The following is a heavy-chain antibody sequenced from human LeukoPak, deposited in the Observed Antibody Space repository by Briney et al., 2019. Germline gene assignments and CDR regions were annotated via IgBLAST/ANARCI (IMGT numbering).Heavy chain of an antibody. CDR1: GFTVRSNY. D-gene: IGHD6-19*01. J-gene: IGHJ3*02. Sequence: PGASLRLSCAASGFTVRSNYMRWVRQAPGKGLEWVSVIYSGGSTYYADSVKGRFTLSRDNSKNTVYLQMNSLRAEDTAVYYCARSDSEQWLISGAFDIWGQGTMVTVSS. V-gene: IGHV3-53*01. CDR3: ARSDSEQWLISGAFDI. CDR2: IYSGGST.